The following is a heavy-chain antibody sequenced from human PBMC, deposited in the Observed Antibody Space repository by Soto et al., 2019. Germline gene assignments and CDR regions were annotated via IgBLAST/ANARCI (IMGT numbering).Heavy chain of an antibody. Sequence: QVQLQESGPGLVKPSQTLSLTCTVSGGSINSGGYCWSWIRQHPGKGLDWIGCISYGGSTSYNPSLESRGTLSVDTSKNQLSLKLTSVTAADTAVYYCARGILVWGQGALITVSS. CDR2: ISYGGST. CDR1: GGSINSGGYC. J-gene: IGHJ4*02. V-gene: IGHV4-31*03. CDR3: ARGILV. D-gene: IGHD5-18*01.